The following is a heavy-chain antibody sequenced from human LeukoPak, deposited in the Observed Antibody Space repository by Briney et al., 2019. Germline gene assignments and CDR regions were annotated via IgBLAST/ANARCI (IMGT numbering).Heavy chain of an antibody. J-gene: IGHJ6*03. CDR2: TYSGGST. V-gene: IGHV3-53*01. D-gene: IGHD3-10*01. Sequence: GGSLRLSCAASGFTVSSNYMSWVRQAPGKGLEWVSVTYSGGSTYYADSVKGRFTISRDNSKNTLYLQMNSLRAEDTAVYYCASGSGSYRTPYFYMDVWGTGTTVTVSS. CDR3: ASGSGSYRTPYFYMDV. CDR1: GFTVSSNY.